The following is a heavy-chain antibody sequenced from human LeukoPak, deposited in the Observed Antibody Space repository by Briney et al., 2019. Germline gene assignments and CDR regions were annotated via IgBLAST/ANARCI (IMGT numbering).Heavy chain of an antibody. CDR1: GFTFDDYG. Sequence: AGGSLRLSCAASGFTFDDYGMTWVRQAPGKGLEWVSGINWNGDTIGYADSVKGRFTISRDNAKNSLYLQMNSLRAEDTAVYYCARAGSYDYVWGSYRYEPDYWGQGTLVTVSS. V-gene: IGHV3-20*04. CDR2: INWNGDTI. D-gene: IGHD3-16*02. CDR3: ARAGSYDYVWGSYRYEPDY. J-gene: IGHJ4*02.